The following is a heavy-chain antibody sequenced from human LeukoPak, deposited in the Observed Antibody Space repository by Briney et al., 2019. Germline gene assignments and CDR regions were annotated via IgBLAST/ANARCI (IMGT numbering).Heavy chain of an antibody. J-gene: IGHJ6*02. V-gene: IGHV3-23*01. CDR2: ISGSGGST. CDR3: AKRYCSGGSCHFYYYYGMDV. D-gene: IGHD2-15*01. Sequence: GRSLRLSCAASGFIFSNYAMSWVRQAPGKGLEWVSAISGSGGSTYYADSVKGRFTISRDNSKNMLYLQMSSLRAEDTAVYYCAKRYCSGGSCHFYYYYGMDVWGQGTTVTVSS. CDR1: GFIFSNYA.